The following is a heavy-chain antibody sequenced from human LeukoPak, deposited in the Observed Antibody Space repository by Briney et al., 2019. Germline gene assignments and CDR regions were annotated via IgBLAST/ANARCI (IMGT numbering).Heavy chain of an antibody. CDR2: ISGSGGST. J-gene: IGHJ4*02. V-gene: IGHV3-23*01. D-gene: IGHD1-26*01. CDR1: GFTFSSYA. Sequence: GGSLRLSCAASGFTFSSYAMSWVRQAPGKGLEWVSAISGSGGSTYYADSVKGRFTISRDNSKNTLYLQMNGLRAEDTALYYCARDRPGIVRWFDYWGQGTLVTVSS. CDR3: ARDRPGIVRWFDY.